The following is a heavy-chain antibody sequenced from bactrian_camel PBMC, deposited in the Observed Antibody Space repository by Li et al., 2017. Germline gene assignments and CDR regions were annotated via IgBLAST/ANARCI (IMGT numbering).Heavy chain of an antibody. CDR1: YTYNEGD. J-gene: IGHJ6*01. CDR2: MYTDFGGGNI. D-gene: IGHD6*01. CDR3: AARTDGGSWFCSPRSAPPTSAYNT. Sequence: VQLVESGGGSVQAGGSLRLSCGYTYNEGDMAWFRQPPGKEREGVAAMYTDFGGGNIYYDDSVKGRFTISRNNGENSVYLQMNSLELEDTSMYVCAARTDGGSWFCSPRSAPPTSAYNTWGKGTQVTVSP. V-gene: IGHV3S40*01.